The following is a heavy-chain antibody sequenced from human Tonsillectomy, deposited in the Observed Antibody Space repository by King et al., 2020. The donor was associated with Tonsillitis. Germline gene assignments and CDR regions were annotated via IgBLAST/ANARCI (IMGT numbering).Heavy chain of an antibody. Sequence: HVQLVESGGGLVKPGGSLRLSCAASGFTFSDYYMTWIRQAPGKGLEWVSYISSSGSTIYYADSVKGRFTISRDNAKNSLYLRMNSLRAEDTAVDYCASPTPGQLLPIDYWGQGTLVTVSS. V-gene: IGHV3-11*01. CDR3: ASPTPGQLLPIDY. D-gene: IGHD2-2*01. CDR1: GFTFSDYY. J-gene: IGHJ4*02. CDR2: ISSSGSTI.